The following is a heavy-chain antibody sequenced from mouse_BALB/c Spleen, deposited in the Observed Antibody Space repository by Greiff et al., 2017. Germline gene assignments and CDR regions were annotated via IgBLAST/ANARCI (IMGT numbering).Heavy chain of an antibody. CDR1: GFTFSSYA. CDR2: ISSGGST. Sequence: EVTLVESGGGLVKPGGSLKLSCAASGFTFSSYAMSWVRQTPEKRLEWVASISSGGSTYDPDSVKGRFTISRDNARNILYLQMSSLRAEDTAMYYCARGGGYDYDDGYYFEYWGQGTTRAGSS. V-gene: IGHV5-6-5*01. CDR3: ARGGGYDYDDGYYFEY. J-gene: IGHJ2*01. D-gene: IGHD2-4*01.